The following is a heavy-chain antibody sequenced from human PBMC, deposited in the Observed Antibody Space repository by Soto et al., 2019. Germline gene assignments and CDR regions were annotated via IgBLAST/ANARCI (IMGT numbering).Heavy chain of an antibody. J-gene: IGHJ5*02. D-gene: IGHD2-2*01. CDR3: ARTGRSSRLGDWFDP. CDR1: GYTFSSYA. V-gene: IGHV3-23*01. Sequence: EVQLLESGGGLVQPGGSLRLSCAASGYTFSSYAMSWVRQAPRKGLEWVSAISGSGGSTYYADSVKGRFTISRDNSKNTLYLQMNSLRAEDTAVYYCARTGRSSRLGDWFDPWGQGTLVTVSS. CDR2: ISGSGGST.